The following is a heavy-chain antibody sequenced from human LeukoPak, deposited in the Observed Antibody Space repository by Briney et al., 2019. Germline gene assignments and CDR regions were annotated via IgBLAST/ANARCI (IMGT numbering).Heavy chain of an antibody. V-gene: IGHV3-21*01. Sequence: GGSLRLSCAASGFTFSSYTMNWVRQAPDKGLEWVSSISSSNSYIYHADSVKGRFTISRDNAKNSVYLQMNSLRAEDTAVYYCARDGITIFGAGGMDVWGQGTTVTVSS. CDR3: ARDGITIFGAGGMDV. D-gene: IGHD3-3*01. CDR2: ISSSNSYI. J-gene: IGHJ6*02. CDR1: GFTFSSYT.